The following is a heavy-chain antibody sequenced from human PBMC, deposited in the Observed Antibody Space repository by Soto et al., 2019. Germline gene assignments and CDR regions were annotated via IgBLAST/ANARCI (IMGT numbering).Heavy chain of an antibody. CDR3: ARGRTSDWLLHDAFDI. V-gene: IGHV1-18*01. CDR1: GYTFSSYG. Sequence: GASVKVSCKASGYTFSSYGISWVRQAPGQGLEWMGWISAYNGNTSYAQKLQGRVTVTTDTSTSTAYMELRSLRSDDTAVYYCARGRTSDWLLHDAFDIWGQGTMVTVSS. D-gene: IGHD3-9*01. J-gene: IGHJ3*02. CDR2: ISAYNGNT.